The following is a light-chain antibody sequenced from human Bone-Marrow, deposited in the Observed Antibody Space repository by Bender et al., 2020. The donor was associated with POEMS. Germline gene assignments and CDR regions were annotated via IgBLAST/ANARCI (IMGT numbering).Light chain of an antibody. J-gene: IGLJ2*01. CDR2: EVS. V-gene: IGLV2-11*01. CDR1: SSDVGAYNY. Sequence: QSALTQPRSVSGSPGQSVTISCTGTSSDVGAYNYVSWYQQHPGEVPKLVISEVSQRPSGVPARFSASKSGNTASLTISGLQAEDEADYYCSSYTARGGLLIFGGGTTLTVL. CDR3: SSYTARGGLLI.